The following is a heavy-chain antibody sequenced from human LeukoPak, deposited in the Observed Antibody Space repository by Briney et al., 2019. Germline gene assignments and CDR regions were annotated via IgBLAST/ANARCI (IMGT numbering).Heavy chain of an antibody. CDR1: GFTFSSYW. V-gene: IGHV3-7*04. J-gene: IGHJ3*02. Sequence: PGGSLRLSCAASGFTFSSYWMSWVRQAPGKGLEWVANIKQDGSEKYYVDSVKGRFTISRDNAKNSLYLQMNFLRAEDTAVYYCARVSILIVPYYAFDIWGQGTMVTVSS. CDR2: IKQDGSEK. D-gene: IGHD2/OR15-2a*01. CDR3: ARVSILIVPYYAFDI.